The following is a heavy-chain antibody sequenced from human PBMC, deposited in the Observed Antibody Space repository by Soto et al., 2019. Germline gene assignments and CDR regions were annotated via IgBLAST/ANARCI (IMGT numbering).Heavy chain of an antibody. J-gene: IGHJ6*02. V-gene: IGHV3-21*01. CDR2: VSSSSSDI. CDR3: ASLVAAPSSFSSYYYGMDV. Sequence: GGSLRLSCAASGFTFRSYTMDWVRQAPGKGLEWVSSVSSSSSDIYYADSVKGRFTVSRDNAKNSLYLQMNSLRAEDTAVYYCASLVAAPSSFSSYYYGMDVWGQGTTVTVSS. CDR1: GFTFRSYT. D-gene: IGHD6-6*01.